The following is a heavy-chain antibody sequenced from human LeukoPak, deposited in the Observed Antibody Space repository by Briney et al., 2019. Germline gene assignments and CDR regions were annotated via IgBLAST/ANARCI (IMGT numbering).Heavy chain of an antibody. CDR3: AKEANYYVSGSYFSL. Sequence: GGSLRLSCAASGFTFSSYAMSWVRQAPGKGLKWVADISGSGADTYYADSVKGRFTISRDNSKNTLYLQMNSLRAEDTAVYHCAKEANYYVSGSYFSLWGQGTKDTVSS. J-gene: IGHJ3*01. V-gene: IGHV3-23*01. CDR2: ISGSGADT. D-gene: IGHD3-10*01. CDR1: GFTFSSYA.